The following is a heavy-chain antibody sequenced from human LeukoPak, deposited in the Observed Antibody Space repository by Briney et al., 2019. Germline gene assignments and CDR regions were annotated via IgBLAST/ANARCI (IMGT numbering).Heavy chain of an antibody. CDR3: ARDGGQNSDAFDI. D-gene: IGHD6-25*01. CDR1: GFTFSSYA. V-gene: IGHV3-23*01. Sequence: GGSLRLSCAASGFTFSSYAMSWVRQAPGKGLEWVSAISGSGGSTYYADSVKGRFTISRDNSKNTLYLQMISLRAEDTAVYYCARDGGQNSDAFDIWGQGTMVTVSS. J-gene: IGHJ3*02. CDR2: ISGSGGST.